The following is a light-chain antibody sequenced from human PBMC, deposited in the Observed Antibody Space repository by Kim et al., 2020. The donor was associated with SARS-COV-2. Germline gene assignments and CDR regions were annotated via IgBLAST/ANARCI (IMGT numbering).Light chain of an antibody. V-gene: IGLV1-40*01. CDR1: SSNIGAGTD. J-gene: IGLJ2*01. CDR3: QSFDSILSGVI. CDR2: GTT. Sequence: QSVLTQPPSVSGAPGQRVTISCTGSSSNIGAGTDVHWYQQLPGTAPKLLIYGTTNRPSGVPDRFSASKSGTSASLAITGLQAEDEADYYCQSFDSILSGVIFGGGTKLTVL.